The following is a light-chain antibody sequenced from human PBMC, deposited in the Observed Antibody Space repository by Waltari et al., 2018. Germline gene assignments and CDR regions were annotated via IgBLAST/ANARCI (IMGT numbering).Light chain of an antibody. CDR2: EAS. J-gene: IGKJ1*01. CDR1: QNIDED. V-gene: IGKV5-2*01. CDR3: LQHDNFPLT. Sequence: TQSPSSLSASVGDKVIISCKASQNIDEDRNWYQQRPGEAAIFIIQEASTLVPGVPSRFSGSGYGTDFTLTINNIESEDAAYYFCLQHDNFPLTFGQGTKVEI.